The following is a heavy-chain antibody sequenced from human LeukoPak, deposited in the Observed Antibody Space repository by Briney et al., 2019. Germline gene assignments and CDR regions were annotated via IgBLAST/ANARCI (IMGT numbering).Heavy chain of an antibody. J-gene: IGHJ4*02. V-gene: IGHV3-30*02. CDR1: GFTFSTYG. D-gene: IGHD3-16*01. CDR3: AKNGPDYIWGNYLDY. CDR2: IRYDGNNK. Sequence: GGSLRLSCAASGFTFSTYGMHWVRQAPGKGLEWVAFIRYDGNNKYYADSVKGRFTISRDNSKNMLYLEMKGLRPEDTAVYYCAKNGPDYIWGNYLDYWGQGTLVTVSS.